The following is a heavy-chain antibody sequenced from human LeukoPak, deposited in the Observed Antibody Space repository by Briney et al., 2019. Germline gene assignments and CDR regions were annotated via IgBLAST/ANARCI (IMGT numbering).Heavy chain of an antibody. J-gene: IGHJ4*02. CDR2: ISGGGGST. V-gene: IGHV3-23*01. D-gene: IGHD1-26*01. CDR1: GFTFTSYS. Sequence: GGSLRLSCAASGFTFTSYSMNWVRQAPGKGLEWVSTISGGGGSTYYADSVKGRFTIPRDNSKNTLYLQVNSLGAEDTAVYYCAKGGKWDVTPFDYWGQGTLVTVSS. CDR3: AKGGKWDVTPFDY.